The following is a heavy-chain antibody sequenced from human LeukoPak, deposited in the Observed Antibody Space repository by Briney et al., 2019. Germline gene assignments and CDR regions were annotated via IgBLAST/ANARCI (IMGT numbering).Heavy chain of an antibody. D-gene: IGHD1-26*01. CDR1: GFTFSSYA. CDR2: ISGSGGST. V-gene: IGHV3-23*01. J-gene: IGHJ4*02. CDR3: AKVISVVGATSATFDY. Sequence: GGSLRLSCAASGFTFSSYAMSWVRQAPGKGLEWVSAISGSGGSTYYADSVKGRFTVSRDNSKNTLYLQMNSLRAEDTAVYYCAKVISVVGATSATFDYWGQGTLVTVSS.